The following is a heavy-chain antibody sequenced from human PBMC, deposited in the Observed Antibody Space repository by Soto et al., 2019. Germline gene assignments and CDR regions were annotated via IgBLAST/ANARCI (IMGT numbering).Heavy chain of an antibody. V-gene: IGHV3-11*01. CDR3: ASGIVVVPAAPDAFDI. J-gene: IGHJ3*02. CDR2: ISSSGSTI. CDR1: GFTFSDYY. D-gene: IGHD2-2*01. Sequence: GGSLRLSCAASGFTFSDYYMSWIRQAPGKGLEWVSCISSSGSTIYYADSVKGRFTISRDNAKNSLYLQMNSLRAEDTAVYYCASGIVVVPAAPDAFDIWGQGTMVTVSS.